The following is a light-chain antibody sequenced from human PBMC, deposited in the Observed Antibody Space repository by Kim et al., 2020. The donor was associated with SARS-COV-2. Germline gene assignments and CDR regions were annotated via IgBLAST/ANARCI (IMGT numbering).Light chain of an antibody. CDR1: NSLVGNYNY. CDR3: TSYASGDIVI. CDR2: DVS. J-gene: IGLJ2*01. V-gene: IGLV2-14*03. Sequence: GQSVTISCTGSNSLVGNYNYLSWYQQHPDKAPKRIIFDVSYRPSGVSTRFSGSKSGNTASLTISGLQAEDEADYFCTSYASGDIVIFGGGTKVTVL.